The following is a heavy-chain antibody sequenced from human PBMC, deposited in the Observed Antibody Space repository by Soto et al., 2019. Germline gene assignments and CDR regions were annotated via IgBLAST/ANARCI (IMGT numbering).Heavy chain of an antibody. D-gene: IGHD3-10*01. Sequence: EVQLVESGGGLVQPGGSLRLSCAASGFTFSDHYMEWVRQAPGKGLEWVGRIRNKANSYTTEYGASAKGRFTISRDDSKNSLSLQMNSLKTEDTAVYYCASAWFGELKYFDSWGQGTLVTVSS. CDR1: GFTFSDHY. V-gene: IGHV3-72*01. CDR3: ASAWFGELKYFDS. CDR2: IRNKANSYTT. J-gene: IGHJ4*02.